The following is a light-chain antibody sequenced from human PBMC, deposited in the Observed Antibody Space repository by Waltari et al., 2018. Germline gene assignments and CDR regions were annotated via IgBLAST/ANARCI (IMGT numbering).Light chain of an antibody. CDR2: KAS. V-gene: IGKV1-5*03. CDR3: QQYNSYSLLT. CDR1: QSISNW. Sequence: DIQMTQSPSTLSASVGDRFTITCRASQSISNWLAWYQQKTGKAPKLLIYKASTVESGVPSRFSGSGSGTEFTLTISSLQPDDFATYYCQQYNSYSLLTFGGGTKVEIK. J-gene: IGKJ4*01.